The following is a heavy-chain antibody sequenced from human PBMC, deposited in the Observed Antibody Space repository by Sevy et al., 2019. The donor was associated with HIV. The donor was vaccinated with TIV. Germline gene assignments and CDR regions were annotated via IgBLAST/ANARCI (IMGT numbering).Heavy chain of an antibody. CDR3: AHRRMVRGVITAPFDY. Sequence: SGPTLVNPTQTLTLTCTFSGFSLSTSGVGVGWIRQPPGKALEWLALIYWDDDTSYSPSLKSRLNITKDTSTNQVVLTMTNMGPVDTATYFCAHRRMVRGVITAPFDYWGQGTLVTVSS. CDR1: GFSLSTSGVG. J-gene: IGHJ4*02. D-gene: IGHD3-10*01. V-gene: IGHV2-5*02. CDR2: IYWDDDT.